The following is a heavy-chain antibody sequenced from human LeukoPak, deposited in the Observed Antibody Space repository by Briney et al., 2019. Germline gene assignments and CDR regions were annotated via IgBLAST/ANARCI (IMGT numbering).Heavy chain of an antibody. CDR3: AKDRGSYYYYYYMDV. D-gene: IGHD1-26*01. CDR1: GFTFSSYG. CDR2: IRYDGSNK. J-gene: IGHJ6*03. Sequence: GGSLRLSCAASGFTFSSYGMHWVRQAPGKGLEWVAFIRYDGSNKYYADSVKGRFTISRDNSKNTLYLQMNSLRAEDTAVYYCAKDRGSYYYYYYMDVWGKGTTVTVSS. V-gene: IGHV3-30*02.